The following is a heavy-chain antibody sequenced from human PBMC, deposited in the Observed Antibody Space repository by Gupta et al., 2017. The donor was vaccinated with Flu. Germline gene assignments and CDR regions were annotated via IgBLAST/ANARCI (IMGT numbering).Heavy chain of an antibody. D-gene: IGHD6-13*01. CDR2: ISWNSGSV. Sequence: RLAPGKGLEWVSGISWNSGSVGYADSVKGRFTISRDNAKKSLYLQMDSLRTEDTAFYYCVKDSLSSSWSLFDYWGQGTLVTVSS. J-gene: IGHJ4*02. CDR3: VKDSLSSSWSLFDY. V-gene: IGHV3-9*01.